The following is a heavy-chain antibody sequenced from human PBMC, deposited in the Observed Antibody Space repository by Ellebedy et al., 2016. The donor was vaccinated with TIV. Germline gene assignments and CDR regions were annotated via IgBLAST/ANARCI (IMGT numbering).Heavy chain of an antibody. Sequence: GGSLRLSCAASGFTFGSFAMHWVRQAPGKGLEWLSVISGDGSSAYLADSVKGRFTLPRDNSKKTLYLQMNGLRTEDTAVYFCAKGSSSGFNYDRVGFEYWGQGTLVTVSS. CDR1: GFTFGSFA. J-gene: IGHJ4*02. CDR3: AKGSSSGFNYDRVGFEY. CDR2: ISGDGSSA. V-gene: IGHV3-23*01. D-gene: IGHD3-22*01.